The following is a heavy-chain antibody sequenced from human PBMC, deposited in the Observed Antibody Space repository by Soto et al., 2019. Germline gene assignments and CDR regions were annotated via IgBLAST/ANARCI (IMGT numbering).Heavy chain of an antibody. V-gene: IGHV4-39*01. J-gene: IGHJ5*02. Sequence: QLQLQESGPGLVKPSETLSLTCTVSGGSISSSSYYWGWIRQPPGKGLEWIGSIYYSGSTYYNPSLKSRVTISVDTSKHQFSLKLSSATAADTAVYYCASPKIAFYNWFDPWGQGTLVTVSS. CDR2: IYYSGST. CDR1: GGSISSSSYY. D-gene: IGHD3-3*02. CDR3: ASPKIAFYNWFDP.